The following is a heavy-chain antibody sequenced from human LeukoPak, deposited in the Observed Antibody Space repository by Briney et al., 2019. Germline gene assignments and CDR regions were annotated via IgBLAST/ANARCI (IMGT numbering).Heavy chain of an antibody. CDR2: IYYSGST. CDR1: GGSFSGYY. J-gene: IGHJ5*02. CDR3: ARKIVAVIGNWFDP. Sequence: SETLSLTCAVYGGSFSGYYWSWIRQHPGKGLEWIGYIYYSGSTYYNPSLKSRVTISVDTSKNQFSLKLSSVTAADTAVYYCARKIVAVIGNWFDPWGQGTLVTVSS. D-gene: IGHD2-15*01. V-gene: IGHV4-31*11.